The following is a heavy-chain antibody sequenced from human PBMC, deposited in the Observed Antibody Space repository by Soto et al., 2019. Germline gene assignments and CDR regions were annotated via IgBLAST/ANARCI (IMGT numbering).Heavy chain of an antibody. Sequence: LRLSCAASGFTFSSYAMHWVRQAPGKGLEWVAVISYDGSNKYYADSVKGRFTISRDNSKNTLYLQMNSLTAEDTAVYYCAKVFYDSGTTFFGVDVWGQGTTVTVSS. J-gene: IGHJ6*02. CDR3: AKVFYDSGTTFFGVDV. V-gene: IGHV3-30-3*01. CDR2: ISYDGSNK. D-gene: IGHD3-10*01. CDR1: GFTFSSYA.